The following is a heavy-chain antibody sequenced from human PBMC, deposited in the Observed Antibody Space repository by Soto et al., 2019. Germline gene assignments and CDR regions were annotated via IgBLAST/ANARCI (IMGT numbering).Heavy chain of an antibody. CDR3: ARDWNGDKYFDL. V-gene: IGHV3-53*01. CDR2: IYSDDNT. Sequence: DVQLVKSGGGLIQPGGSLRLSSAASGITATNGHMNWVRQAPGKGLEWVSVIYSDDNTNYADAVKGRFTISRDTSKNTVYLQMNSLRAEDTAVYYCARDWNGDKYFDLWDQGSLVTVSS. J-gene: IGHJ4*02. D-gene: IGHD4-17*01. CDR1: GITATNGH.